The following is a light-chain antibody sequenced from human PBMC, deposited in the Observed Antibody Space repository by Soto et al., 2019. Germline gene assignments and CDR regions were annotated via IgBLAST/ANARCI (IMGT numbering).Light chain of an antibody. V-gene: IGLV2-14*03. CDR3: SSYSGGYTLKVL. CDR2: DVT. CDR1: SRDVGIYNY. J-gene: IGLJ2*01. Sequence: ALTHLASGSGTPRRARTIFCNETSRDVGIYNYVSWYQQHPGKAPKLMIYDVTNRPSGVSNRFSGSKSDKAASLTISGLQADDEADYYSSSYSGGYTLKVLFGGGTKVT.